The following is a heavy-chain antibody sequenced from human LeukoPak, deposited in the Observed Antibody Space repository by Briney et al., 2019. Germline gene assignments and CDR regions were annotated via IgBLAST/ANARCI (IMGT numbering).Heavy chain of an antibody. Sequence: GGSLRLSCAASGYTFSSYAMSWVRQAPGKGLEWVSTISGGGGGIYYADSVKGRFTISRDNSKNTLFLQMNSLRAEDTAVYYCAKDKTGNSYNWFDPWGQGTLVTVSS. D-gene: IGHD4-23*01. J-gene: IGHJ5*02. V-gene: IGHV3-23*01. CDR1: GYTFSSYA. CDR3: AKDKTGNSYNWFDP. CDR2: ISGGGGGI.